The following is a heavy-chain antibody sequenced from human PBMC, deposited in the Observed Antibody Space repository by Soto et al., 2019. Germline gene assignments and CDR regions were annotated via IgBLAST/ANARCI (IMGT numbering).Heavy chain of an antibody. J-gene: IGHJ4*02. Sequence: QVQLVQSGAEVKKPGASVKVSCKASGYTFTGYYMHWVRQAPGQGLEWMGWINPNSGGTNYAQKFQGWVTMTRDTSISTAYMELSRLRSDDTAVYYCARDQGIAAAGTTFDYWGQGTLVTVSS. CDR3: ARDQGIAAAGTTFDY. V-gene: IGHV1-2*04. CDR1: GYTFTGYY. D-gene: IGHD6-13*01. CDR2: INPNSGGT.